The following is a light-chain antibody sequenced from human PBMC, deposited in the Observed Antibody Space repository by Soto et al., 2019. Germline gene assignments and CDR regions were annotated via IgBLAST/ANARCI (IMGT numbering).Light chain of an antibody. CDR3: QQTYSSPQST. Sequence: DIQMTQSPSSLSASVGDRVTITCRASQSIRTYLNWYQQRPGEAPKVLIYATSSLQSGVPSRFSASGSGTDFTLTISSLQPEDSATYYCQQTYSSPQSTFGQGTKVQIK. V-gene: IGKV1-39*01. J-gene: IGKJ2*01. CDR2: ATS. CDR1: QSIRTY.